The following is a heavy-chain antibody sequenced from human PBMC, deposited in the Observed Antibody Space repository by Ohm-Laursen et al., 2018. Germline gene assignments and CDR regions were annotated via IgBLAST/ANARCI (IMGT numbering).Heavy chain of an antibody. J-gene: IGHJ6*02. CDR3: ARLASWGYSGYEEPPTHYYYGMDV. Sequence: SDTLSLTCTASGGSIIRSSYYWGWIRQPPGKGLEWIGNIYYSGSTFYNPSLKSRVTISVDTSKNQFSLRLSSVTAADTAVYYCARLASWGYSGYEEPPTHYYYGMDVWGQGTTVTVSS. CDR1: GGSIIRSSYY. CDR2: IYYSGST. D-gene: IGHD5-12*01. V-gene: IGHV4-39*01.